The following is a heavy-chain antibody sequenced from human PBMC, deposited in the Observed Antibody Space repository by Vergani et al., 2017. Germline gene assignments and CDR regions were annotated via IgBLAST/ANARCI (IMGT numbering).Heavy chain of an antibody. CDR3: AREPPVWVGELSYYYYGMDG. J-gene: IGHJ6*02. Sequence: QVQLVQSGAEVKKPGSSVKVSCKASGGPFSSYTISWVRQAPGQGLEWMGRIIPILGIANYAQKFQGRVTSTADKSTSTAYMGLSSLRSEDTAVYYCAREPPVWVGELSYYYYGMDGWGQGTTVTVSS. CDR1: GGPFSSYT. CDR2: IIPILGIA. V-gene: IGHV1-69*08. D-gene: IGHD3-10*01.